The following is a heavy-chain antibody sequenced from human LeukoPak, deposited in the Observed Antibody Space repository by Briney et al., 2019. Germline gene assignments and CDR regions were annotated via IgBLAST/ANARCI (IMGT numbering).Heavy chain of an antibody. CDR1: GFTFSSCA. V-gene: IGHV3-23*01. J-gene: IGHJ4*02. CDR2: ITSTGGST. Sequence: GGSLRLSCAASGFTFSSCAMSWVRQAPGKGLEWVSGITSTGGSTYYADSVKGRFTISRDNSKSTLSLQMDSLRAEDPAVYYCAKGYSSGWRTYFDYWGQGTLVTVSS. CDR3: AKGYSSGWRTYFDY. D-gene: IGHD6-19*01.